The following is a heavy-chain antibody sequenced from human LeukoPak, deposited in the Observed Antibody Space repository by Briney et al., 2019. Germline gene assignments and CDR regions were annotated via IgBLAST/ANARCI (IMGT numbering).Heavy chain of an antibody. D-gene: IGHD2-21*02. CDR1: GGTFSSYA. V-gene: IGHV1-69*05. J-gene: IGHJ3*02. CDR3: ATRAYCGGDCYSDAFDI. Sequence: SVKVSCKAPGGTFSSYAISWVRQAPGQGLEWMGGIIPIFGTANYAQKFQGRVTITTDESTSTAYMELSSLRSEDTAVYYCATRAYCGGDCYSDAFDIWGQGTMVTVSS. CDR2: IIPIFGTA.